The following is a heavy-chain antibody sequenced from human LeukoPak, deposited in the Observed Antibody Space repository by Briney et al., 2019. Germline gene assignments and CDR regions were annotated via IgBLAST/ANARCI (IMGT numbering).Heavy chain of an antibody. V-gene: IGHV1-46*01. CDR1: GYTFTSYY. CDR2: INPSGGST. D-gene: IGHD6-19*01. J-gene: IGHJ4*02. CDR3: ARVEKGPYSSGSHHLDY. Sequence: VASVKVSCKASGYTFTSYYMHWVRQAPGQGLEWMGIINPSGGSTSYAQKFQGRVTMTRDTSTSTVYMELGSLRSEDTAVYYCARVEKGPYSSGSHHLDYWGQGTLVTVSS.